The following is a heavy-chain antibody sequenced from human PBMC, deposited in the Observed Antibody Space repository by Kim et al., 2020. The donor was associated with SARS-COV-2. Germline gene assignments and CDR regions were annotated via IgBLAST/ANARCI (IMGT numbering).Heavy chain of an antibody. D-gene: IGHD3-22*01. V-gene: IGHV3-7*01. Sequence: GGSLRLSCAASGFTFSSYWMSWVRQAPGKGLEWVANIKQDGSEKYYLDSVKGRFTISRDNAKNSLYLQMNSLRAEDTAVYYCARENYDSSGYYRAPYFDYWGQGTLVTVSS. J-gene: IGHJ4*02. CDR1: GFTFSSYW. CDR3: ARENYDSSGYYRAPYFDY. CDR2: IKQDGSEK.